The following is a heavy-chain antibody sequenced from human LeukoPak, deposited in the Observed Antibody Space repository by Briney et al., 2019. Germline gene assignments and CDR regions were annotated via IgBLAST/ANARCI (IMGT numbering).Heavy chain of an antibody. Sequence: KSSETLSLTCTVSGGSISSYYWGWIWQPPGKRLEWIGYIYYSGSTNFNPSLKSRVTISVDTSKNQFSLKLSAVTAADTAVYYCARENYFDYWGQGTLVTVSS. CDR3: ARENYFDY. J-gene: IGHJ4*02. CDR1: GGSISSYY. V-gene: IGHV4-59*01. CDR2: IYYSGST.